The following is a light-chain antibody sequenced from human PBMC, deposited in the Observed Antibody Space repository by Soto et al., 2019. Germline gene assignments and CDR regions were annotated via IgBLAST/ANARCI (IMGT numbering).Light chain of an antibody. CDR3: QHCYFFPIT. V-gene: IGKV4-1*01. CDR2: WAS. J-gene: IGKJ5*01. Sequence: DIVMTQSPDSLAVSLGERVTITCKSIQSVLHSADNKNYLAWYQQKPGQPPNLLISWASTRESGVPDRFSGSGSGTDFNITINGLQAEDVAVYYCQHCYFFPITFGQGTRLEIK. CDR1: QSVLHSADNKNY.